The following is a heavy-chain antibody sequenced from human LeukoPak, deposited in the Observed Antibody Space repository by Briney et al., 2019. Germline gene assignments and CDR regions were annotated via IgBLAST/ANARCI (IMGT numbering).Heavy chain of an antibody. J-gene: IGHJ5*02. Sequence: SVKVSCKASGGTFSSYAISWVRQAPGQGLEWMGGVIPIFGTANYAQKFQGRVTITADESTSTAYMELSSLRSEDTAVYYCASTWLGITMVRGVIAYNWFDPWGQGTLVTVSS. V-gene: IGHV1-69*01. CDR3: ASTWLGITMVRGVIAYNWFDP. CDR1: GGTFSSYA. CDR2: VIPIFGTA. D-gene: IGHD3-10*01.